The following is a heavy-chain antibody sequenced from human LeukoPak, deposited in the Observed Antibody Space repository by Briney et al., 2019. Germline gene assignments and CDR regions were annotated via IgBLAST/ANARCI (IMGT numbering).Heavy chain of an antibody. CDR1: CLTFSSYG. Sequence: ASVKVFCQASCLTFSSYGNNRGRHAPGQRGVWLGWISAYNGNTNYAQKLQGRVTMTTDTSTSTAYMELRSLRSDDTAVYYCARGGAAAEGFDYWGQGTLVTVSS. CDR2: ISAYNGNT. V-gene: IGHV1-18*01. J-gene: IGHJ4*02. D-gene: IGHD6-13*01. CDR3: ARGGAAAEGFDY.